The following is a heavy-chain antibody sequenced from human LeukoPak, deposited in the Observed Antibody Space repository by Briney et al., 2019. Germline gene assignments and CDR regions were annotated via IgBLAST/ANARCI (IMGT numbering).Heavy chain of an antibody. Sequence: GGSLRLSCSASGFTFSAYAMYWVRQAPGRGLEYVSGISSIGGSSFYADSVKGRFTISRDNSKKTLYLQMISLRAEDTAVYDWVKITSAPGGDCWGQGTRLTVSS. CDR1: GFTFSAYA. V-gene: IGHV3-64D*09. D-gene: IGHD1-14*01. CDR2: ISSIGGSS. J-gene: IGHJ4*02. CDR3: VKITSAPGGDC.